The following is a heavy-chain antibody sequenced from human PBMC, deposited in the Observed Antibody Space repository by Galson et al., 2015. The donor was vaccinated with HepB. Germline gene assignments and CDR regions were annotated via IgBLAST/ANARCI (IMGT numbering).Heavy chain of an antibody. CDR2: IKSKIDGGTT. CDR3: TTAFGDF. J-gene: IGHJ4*02. Sequence: SLRLSCAASGFTFNYAWMNWVRQAPGQGLEWVGRIKSKIDGGTTDYAAPVKTRFTISRDDSKNTLYLQMDSLKTGDTAVYYCTTAFGDFWGQGTLVTVSS. D-gene: IGHD3-10*01. V-gene: IGHV3-15*07. CDR1: GFTFNYAW.